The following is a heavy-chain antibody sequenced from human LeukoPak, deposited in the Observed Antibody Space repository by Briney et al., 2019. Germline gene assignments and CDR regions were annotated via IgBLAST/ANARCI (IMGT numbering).Heavy chain of an antibody. J-gene: IGHJ4*02. CDR2: IYYSGST. V-gene: IGHV4-39*01. Sequence: PSETLSLTCTVSGVSISSSSYYWGWIRQPPGKGLEWIGSIYYSGSTFYNPSLKSRLTISVDTSKNQFSLKLSSVTAADTAVYYCATIDSSGWKRDYWGQGTLVTVSS. CDR3: ATIDSSGWKRDY. D-gene: IGHD6-19*01. CDR1: GVSISSSSYY.